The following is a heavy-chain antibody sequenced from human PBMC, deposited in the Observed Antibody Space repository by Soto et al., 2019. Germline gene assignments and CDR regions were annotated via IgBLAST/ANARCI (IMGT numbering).Heavy chain of an antibody. Sequence: GASVKVSCKASGGTFSSYAISWVRQAPGQGLEWMGGIIPIFGTANYAQKFQGRVTITADESTSTAYMELSSLRSEDTAVYYCARGGHGMVRGVNPPYYYYGMDVWGQGTTVTVSS. CDR1: GGTFSSYA. D-gene: IGHD3-10*01. CDR3: ARGGHGMVRGVNPPYYYYGMDV. V-gene: IGHV1-69*13. J-gene: IGHJ6*02. CDR2: IIPIFGTA.